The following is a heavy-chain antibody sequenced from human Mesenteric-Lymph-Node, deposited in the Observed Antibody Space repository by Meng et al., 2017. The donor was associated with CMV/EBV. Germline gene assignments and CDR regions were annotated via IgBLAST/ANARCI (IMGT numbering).Heavy chain of an antibody. Sequence: CVVSGDPINSNWGGWVRQPPGKGLEWIGEINHSGSTNYNPSLKSRVTISVDTSKNQFSLKLRSVTAADTAIYYCARPTYSSSGRFDPWGQGTLVTVSS. V-gene: IGHV4-4*02. J-gene: IGHJ5*02. CDR2: INHSGST. D-gene: IGHD6-13*01. CDR3: ARPTYSSSGRFDP. CDR1: GDPINSNW.